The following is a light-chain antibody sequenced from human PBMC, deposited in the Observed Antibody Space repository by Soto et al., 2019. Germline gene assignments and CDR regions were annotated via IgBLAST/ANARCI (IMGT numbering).Light chain of an antibody. CDR2: AAS. Sequence: DIQMTQSPSSLSASVGDRVTITCRASQSISSYLNWYQQKPGKAPKLLIYAASSLQSGVPSRFSGSGSGTDFTLMISSLQPEDFATYYCQQSYSTPPAFGQGTKLEIK. CDR1: QSISSY. CDR3: QQSYSTPPA. V-gene: IGKV1-39*01. J-gene: IGKJ2*01.